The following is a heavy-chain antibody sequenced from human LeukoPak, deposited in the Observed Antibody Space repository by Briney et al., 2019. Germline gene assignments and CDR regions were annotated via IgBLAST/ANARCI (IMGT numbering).Heavy chain of an antibody. V-gene: IGHV1-2*02. Sequence: GASVKVSCKASGYTFTGYYMHWVRQAPGQGLEWTGWINPNSGGTNYAQKFQGRVTVTRDTSISTAYMELSTLRSDDTAVYYCARGGEYSRSSSTYWGQGTLVTVSS. CDR2: INPNSGGT. CDR1: GYTFTGYY. J-gene: IGHJ4*02. D-gene: IGHD6-6*01. CDR3: ARGGEYSRSSSTY.